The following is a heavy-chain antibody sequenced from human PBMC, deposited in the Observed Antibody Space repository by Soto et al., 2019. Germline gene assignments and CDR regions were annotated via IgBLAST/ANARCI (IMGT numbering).Heavy chain of an antibody. J-gene: IGHJ6*02. V-gene: IGHV3-30*18. CDR3: AKDRKPTWKWLVQSSLVYYYGMDV. CDR1: GFTFSSYG. Sequence: GGSLRLSCAASGFTFSSYGMHWVRQAPGKGLEWVAVISYDGSNKYYADSVKGRFTISRDNSKNTLYLQMNSLRAEDTAVYYCAKDRKPTWKWLVQSSLVYYYGMDVWGQGTTVTVSS. CDR2: ISYDGSNK. D-gene: IGHD6-19*01.